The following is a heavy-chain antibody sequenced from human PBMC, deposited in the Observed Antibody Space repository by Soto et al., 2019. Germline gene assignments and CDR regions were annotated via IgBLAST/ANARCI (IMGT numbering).Heavy chain of an antibody. CDR2: IYYSGST. D-gene: IGHD6-25*01. Sequence: QLQLQESGPGLVKPSETLSLTCTVSGGSISSSSYYWGWIRQPPGKGLVWIGSIYYSGSTYYNPSLKSRVTISVDTSKNQFSLKLSSVTAADTAVYYCARHDSSGDYFDYSGQGTLVTVSS. V-gene: IGHV4-39*01. J-gene: IGHJ4*02. CDR1: GGSISSSSYY. CDR3: ARHDSSGDYFDY.